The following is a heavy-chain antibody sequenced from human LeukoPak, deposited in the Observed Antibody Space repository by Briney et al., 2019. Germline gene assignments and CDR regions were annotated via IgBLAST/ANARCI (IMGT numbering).Heavy chain of an antibody. D-gene: IGHD3-10*01. Sequence: PGGSLRLSCAASGFTFSSHWMHWVRQAPGKGLEWVSAITGTGENTYYADFVKGRFTISRDNSNNTLYLQMNSLRAEDTAVYYCAKIGGYFDYWGQGTLVTVSS. CDR3: AKIGGYFDY. CDR1: GFTFSSHW. V-gene: IGHV3-23*01. CDR2: ITGTGENT. J-gene: IGHJ4*02.